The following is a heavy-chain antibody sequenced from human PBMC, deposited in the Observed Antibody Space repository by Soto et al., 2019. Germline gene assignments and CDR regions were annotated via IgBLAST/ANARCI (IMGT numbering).Heavy chain of an antibody. D-gene: IGHD3-3*01. J-gene: IGHJ6*02. Sequence: VQLVQSGAEVKQPGSSVKVSCKASGGTFSSYAISWVRQAPGQGLEWMGGIIPIFGTANYAQKFQGRVTITADESTSTAYMELSSLRSEDTAVYYCARVIGDFWSGYYHYYYYGMDVWGQGTTVTVSS. CDR3: ARVIGDFWSGYYHYYYYGMDV. CDR1: GGTFSSYA. CDR2: IIPIFGTA. V-gene: IGHV1-69*01.